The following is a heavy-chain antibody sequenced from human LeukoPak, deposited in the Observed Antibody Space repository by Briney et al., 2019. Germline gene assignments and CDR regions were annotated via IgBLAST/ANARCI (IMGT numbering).Heavy chain of an antibody. CDR1: GFTFSSYN. J-gene: IGHJ4*02. CDR2: ISNTSNYI. D-gene: IGHD2-2*01. V-gene: IGHV3-21*06. Sequence: GGSLRLSCAASGFTFSSYNMKWVRQAPGKGLEWVSFISNTSNYIYYAHSVKGRFTISRDNAKNSLYLQMKSLRGEDAALYYCARAGVCTTTSCDGGIDYWGQGTLVTVSS. CDR3: ARAGVCTTTSCDGGIDY.